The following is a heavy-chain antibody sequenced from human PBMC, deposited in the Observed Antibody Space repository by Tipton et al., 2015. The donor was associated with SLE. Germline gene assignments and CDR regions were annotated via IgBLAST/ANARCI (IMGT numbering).Heavy chain of an antibody. CDR3: AKAEQWYYFDY. V-gene: IGHV3-23*01. D-gene: IGHD6-19*01. CDR2: ISGSGGST. J-gene: IGHJ4*02. Sequence: SLRLSCAASGFTFSSYAMSWVRQAPGKGLEWVSAISGSGGSTYYADSVKGRFTISKDNPKNTLFLQMHSLRPEDTAVYYCAKAEQWYYFDYWGQGTLVTVSS. CDR1: GFTFSSYA.